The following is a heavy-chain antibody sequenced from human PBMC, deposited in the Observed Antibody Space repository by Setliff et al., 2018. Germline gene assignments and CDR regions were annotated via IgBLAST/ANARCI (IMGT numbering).Heavy chain of an antibody. Sequence: SETLSLTCTVSGGSISNYYWSWIRQPPGKGLEWIGFIHYSGSTNYNPSLKSRVTISLDTPKNQFSLRLSSVTAADTAVYYCARTRYGLGGRPYWGQGTLVTVSS. CDR1: GGSISNYY. J-gene: IGHJ4*02. CDR2: IHYSGST. D-gene: IGHD2-15*01. CDR3: ARTRYGLGGRPY. V-gene: IGHV4-59*01.